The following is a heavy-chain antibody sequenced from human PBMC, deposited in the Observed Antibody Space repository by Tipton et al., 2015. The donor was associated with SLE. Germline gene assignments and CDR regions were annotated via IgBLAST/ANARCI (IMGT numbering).Heavy chain of an antibody. V-gene: IGHV3-11*05. D-gene: IGHD3-3*01. J-gene: IGHJ6*02. CDR3: AKVGDRITIFGVVIADYYYGMDV. Sequence: SLRLSCAASGFTFSDYYMSWIRQAPGKGLEWVSYISSSSSYTNYADSVKGRFTISRDNAKNSLYLQMNSLRAEDTAVYYCAKVGDRITIFGVVIADYYYGMDVWGQGTTVTVSS. CDR1: GFTFSDYY. CDR2: ISSSSSYT.